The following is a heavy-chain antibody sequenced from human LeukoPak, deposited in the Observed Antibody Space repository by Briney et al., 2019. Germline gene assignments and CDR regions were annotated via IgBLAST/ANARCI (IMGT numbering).Heavy chain of an antibody. D-gene: IGHD3-16*01. CDR3: AKDNADYPIYYFDS. CDR2: ISASGGGK. J-gene: IGHJ4*02. CDR1: GFTFSTYA. V-gene: IGHV3-23*01. Sequence: GGSLRLSCAASGFTFSTYAMNWVRQAPGKGLEWVSGISASGGGKFYADSVKGRFTISRDKSKSTVSLQMNSLRAEDAAVYYCAKDNADYPIYYFDSWGQGVLVTVSS.